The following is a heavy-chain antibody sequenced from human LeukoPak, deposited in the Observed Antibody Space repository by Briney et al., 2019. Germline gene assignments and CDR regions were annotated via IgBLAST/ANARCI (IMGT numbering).Heavy chain of an antibody. CDR1: GFTFSSYA. V-gene: IGHV3-23*01. D-gene: IGHD3-10*01. J-gene: IGHJ4*02. Sequence: GGSLRLSCAASGFTFSSYAMSWVRQAPGKGLEWVSAISGSGGSTYYADSVKGRFTISRNNSKNTLYLQMNSLRAEDTAVYYCAKVWVVRGTAYDYWGQGTLVTVSS. CDR3: AKVWVVRGTAYDY. CDR2: ISGSGGST.